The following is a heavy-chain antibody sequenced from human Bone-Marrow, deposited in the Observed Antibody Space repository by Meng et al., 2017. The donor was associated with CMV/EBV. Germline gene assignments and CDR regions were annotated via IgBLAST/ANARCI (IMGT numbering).Heavy chain of an antibody. V-gene: IGHV3-66*02. J-gene: IGHJ6*02. CDR2: IYSGGST. Sequence: GGSLRLSCAASGFTVSSNYMSWVRQAPGKGLEWVSVIYSGGSTYYADSVKGRFTISRDNSKNTLYLQMNSLRAEDTAVYYCARAPVVPAADTYYYYGMDVWDQGTTVTVSS. CDR3: ARAPVVPAADTYYYYGMDV. D-gene: IGHD2-2*01. CDR1: GFTVSSNY.